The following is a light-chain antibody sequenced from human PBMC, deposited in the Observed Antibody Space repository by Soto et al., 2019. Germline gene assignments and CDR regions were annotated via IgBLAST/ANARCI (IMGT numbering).Light chain of an antibody. Sequence: EIVMTQSPATLSVSPGERATLSCRASQSVSSYLAWYQQKPGQAPRLLIYDASNRATGIPARFSGXGSGTDFTLTISSLEPEDFAVYYCQQRSNWLITFGQGTRLEMK. CDR2: DAS. CDR3: QQRSNWLIT. J-gene: IGKJ5*01. V-gene: IGKV3-11*01. CDR1: QSVSSY.